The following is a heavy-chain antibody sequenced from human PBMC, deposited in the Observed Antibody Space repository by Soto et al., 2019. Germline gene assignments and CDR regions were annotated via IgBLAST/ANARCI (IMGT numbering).Heavy chain of an antibody. J-gene: IGHJ4*02. D-gene: IGHD4-17*01. V-gene: IGHV2-5*01. CDR1: GFSLSTTTGVG. CDR3: ARTSYGDYFFDY. CDR2: MYSNDDK. Sequence: SGPTLVNPTQTLTLTCTFSGFSLSTTTGVGVGWIRRPPGKALEWLALMYSNDDKRYSPSLKSRLTITKDTSKNQVFLTMTNMDPVDTATYYCARTSYGDYFFDYWGQGTLVTVSS.